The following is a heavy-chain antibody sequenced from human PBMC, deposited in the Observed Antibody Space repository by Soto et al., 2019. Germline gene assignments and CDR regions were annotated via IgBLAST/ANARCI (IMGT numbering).Heavy chain of an antibody. D-gene: IGHD2-2*01. V-gene: IGHV1-69*12. CDR2: IIPIFGTA. CDR3: ARHVPAAGYYYGMDG. J-gene: IGHJ6*02. Sequence: QVQLVQSGAEVKKPGSSVKFSCKASGGTFISYAISWVRQAPGQGLGWMGGIIPIFGTANYAQKFQGRVTITADESTSTAYMGLSSLRSEDTAVYYCARHVPAAGYYYGMDGWGQGTTVTVSS. CDR1: GGTFISYA.